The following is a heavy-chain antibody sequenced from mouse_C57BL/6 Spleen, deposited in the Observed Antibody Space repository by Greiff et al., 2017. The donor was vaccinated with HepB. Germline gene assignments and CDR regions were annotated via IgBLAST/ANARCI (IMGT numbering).Heavy chain of an antibody. CDR1: GFNIKNTY. CDR2: IDPGNGNT. J-gene: IGHJ3*01. CDR3: AIDYDYDGAWFAY. Sequence: VQLKESVAELVRPGASVKLSCTASGFNIKNTYMHWVKQRPEQGLEWIGRIDPGNGNTKYAPKFQGKATITADTSSNTAYLQISSLTSEDTAIYYCAIDYDYDGAWFAYWGQGTPVTVSA. V-gene: IGHV14-3*01. D-gene: IGHD2-4*01.